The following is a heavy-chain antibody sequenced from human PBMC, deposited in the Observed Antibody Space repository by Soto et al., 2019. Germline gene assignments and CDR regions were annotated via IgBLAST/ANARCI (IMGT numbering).Heavy chain of an antibody. CDR2: IWYDGSNK. CDR1: GFIFRSYG. J-gene: IGHJ4*02. D-gene: IGHD1-26*01. Sequence: XGSLRLSCAASGFIFRSYGMHWVRQAPGKGLEWVAVIWYDGSNKNYADPVKGRFTISRDNAKNTLFLQMNSLRAEDTAVYYCASSGGWGQGTLVTVSS. CDR3: ASSGG. V-gene: IGHV3-33*01.